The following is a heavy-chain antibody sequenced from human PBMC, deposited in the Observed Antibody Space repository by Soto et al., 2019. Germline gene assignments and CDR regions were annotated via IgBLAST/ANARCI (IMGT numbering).Heavy chain of an antibody. J-gene: IGHJ6*02. V-gene: IGHV3-30-3*01. CDR1: AFTFSSYA. Sequence: QVQLVESGGSVVQPGRSLRLSFAASAFTFSSYAMHWVRQAPGKWLEWVAIISYYGGNKYYADSVKGRFTISRDNSMNTLELTMNNLRTEDTAVYYCASNCLPPDSSAWYCTYYDGIDGWVHGTTVTESS. CDR2: ISYYGGNK. CDR3: ASNCLPPDSSAWYCTYYDGIDG. D-gene: IGHD6-19*01.